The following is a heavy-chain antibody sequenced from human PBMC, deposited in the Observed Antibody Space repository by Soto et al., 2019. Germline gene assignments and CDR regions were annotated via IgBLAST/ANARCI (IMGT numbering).Heavy chain of an antibody. J-gene: IGHJ4*02. CDR2: ISWNSGSI. V-gene: IGHV3-9*01. CDR3: AKGYCSSTSVYGDY. CDR1: GFTFDDYA. D-gene: IGHD2-2*01. Sequence: EVQLVESGGGLVQPGRSLRLSCAASGFTFDDYALHWVRQAPAKGLEWGSGISWNSGSIGYADSVKGRFTISRDNAKNSLYLQINSLSAEDTAWYYCAKGYCSSTSVYGDYWGQGTLVTVSS.